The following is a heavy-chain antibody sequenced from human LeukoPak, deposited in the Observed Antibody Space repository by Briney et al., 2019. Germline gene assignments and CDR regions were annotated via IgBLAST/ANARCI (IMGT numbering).Heavy chain of an antibody. CDR1: GYTFTSYA. CDR3: ARVVGAIDY. CDR2: IIPIFGTA. D-gene: IGHD1-26*01. J-gene: IGHJ4*02. V-gene: IGHV1-69*05. Sequence: GASVRVSCKASGYTFTSYAISWVRQAPGQGLEWMGGIIPIFGTANYAQKFQGRVTMTRDTSISTAYMELSRLRSDDTAVYYCARVVGAIDYWGQGTLVTVSS.